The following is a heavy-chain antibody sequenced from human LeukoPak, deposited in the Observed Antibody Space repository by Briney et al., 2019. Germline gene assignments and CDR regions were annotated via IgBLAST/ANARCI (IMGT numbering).Heavy chain of an antibody. D-gene: IGHD3-22*01. Sequence: ASVKVSCKASGYTFTGYYMHWVRQAPGQGLEWMGWINPNSGGTNYAQKFQGRVTMTRDTSISTAYMELSRLRSDDTAVYYCARGYYYDSSGYQGYFDYWGQGTLVTVSS. J-gene: IGHJ4*02. V-gene: IGHV1-2*02. CDR1: GYTFTGYY. CDR2: INPNSGGT. CDR3: ARGYYYDSSGYQGYFDY.